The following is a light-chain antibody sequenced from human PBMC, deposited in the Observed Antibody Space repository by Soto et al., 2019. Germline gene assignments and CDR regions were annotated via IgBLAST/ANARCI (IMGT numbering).Light chain of an antibody. CDR2: GYN. J-gene: IGLJ1*01. V-gene: IGLV1-44*01. Sequence: QSLMTNPPSSSGTPGQRVTTSCSGSNSNIGSNTVTWYQQLPGTAPKLLIYGYNQRPSGVPDRFSGSKSGTSASLAISGVQSEDEADYYCAPWADSLNGFVFGTGTKVTVL. CDR1: NSNIGSNT. CDR3: APWADSLNGFV.